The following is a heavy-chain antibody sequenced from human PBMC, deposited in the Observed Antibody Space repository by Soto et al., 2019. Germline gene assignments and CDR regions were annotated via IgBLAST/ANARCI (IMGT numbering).Heavy chain of an antibody. D-gene: IGHD2-2*01. J-gene: IGHJ6*02. CDR1: GGSISSYY. CDR3: ARGGWGYCISTSCYYYYYGMDV. V-gene: IGHV4-59*01. CDR2: IYYSGST. Sequence: SETLSLTCTVSGGSISSYYWSWIRQPPGKGLEWIGYIYYSGSTNYNPSLKSRVTISVDTSKNQFSLKLSSVTAADTAVYYCARGGWGYCISTSCYYYYYGMDVWGQGTTVTVSS.